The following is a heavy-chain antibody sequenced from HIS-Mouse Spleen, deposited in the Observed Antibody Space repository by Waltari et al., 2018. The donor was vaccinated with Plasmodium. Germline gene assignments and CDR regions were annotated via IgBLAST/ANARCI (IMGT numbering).Heavy chain of an antibody. J-gene: IGHJ2*01. D-gene: IGHD3-3*01. CDR1: GGSFSGYY. Sequence: QVQLQQWGAGLLKPSETLSLTCAVYGGSFSGYYWSWIRQPPGKGLGWIGEIKHSGSTNYNPSLKSRVTISVDTSKNQFSLKLSSVTAADTAVYYCARVTSSGVYWYFDLWGRGTLVTVSS. V-gene: IGHV4-34*01. CDR2: IKHSGST. CDR3: ARVTSSGVYWYFDL.